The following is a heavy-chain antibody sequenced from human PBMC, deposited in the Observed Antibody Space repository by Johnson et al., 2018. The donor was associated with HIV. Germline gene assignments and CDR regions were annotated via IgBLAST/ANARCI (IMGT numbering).Heavy chain of an antibody. CDR3: AKDIASGYTNGGTLDI. J-gene: IGHJ3*02. D-gene: IGHD6-19*01. CDR2: ISSSGNTI. Sequence: QMLLVESGGGVVQPGRSLRLSCAASGITFSDYYMSWIRQAPGKGLEWVSYISSSGNTIYYADSVKGRFTISRDNAKNSLYLQMNSLRADDTAVYYCAKDIASGYTNGGTLDIWGQGTMVTVSS. V-gene: IGHV3-11*04. CDR1: GITFSDYY.